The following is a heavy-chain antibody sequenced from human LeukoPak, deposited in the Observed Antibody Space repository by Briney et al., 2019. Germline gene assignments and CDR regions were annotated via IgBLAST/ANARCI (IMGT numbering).Heavy chain of an antibody. D-gene: IGHD3-22*01. CDR2: ISGSGGST. V-gene: IGHV3-23*01. Sequence: GGTLRLSCAASGFTFSSYGMSWVRQAPGKGLEWVSAISGSGGSTYYADSVKGRFTISRDNAQNTLYLQMNSLRVEDTGVYYCARAGYYRFDYWGQGTLVTVSS. CDR1: GFTFSSYG. CDR3: ARAGYYRFDY. J-gene: IGHJ4*02.